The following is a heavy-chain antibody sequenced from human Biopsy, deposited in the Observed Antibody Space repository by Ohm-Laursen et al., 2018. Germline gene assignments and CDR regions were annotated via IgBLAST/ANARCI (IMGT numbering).Heavy chain of an antibody. CDR3: ARGSNEYGGLYFPH. CDR2: ISHTGYT. V-gene: IGHV4-59*11. Sequence: SQTLSLTWIVSGGSFTGHYWTWIRQPPGKGLEWIGHISHTGYTSYKSSLKSRVTISLDTSRKHFSLRLTSLAAADTAVYYCARGSNEYGGLYFPHWGQGTLVTVSS. CDR1: GGSFTGHY. D-gene: IGHD4-23*01. J-gene: IGHJ1*01.